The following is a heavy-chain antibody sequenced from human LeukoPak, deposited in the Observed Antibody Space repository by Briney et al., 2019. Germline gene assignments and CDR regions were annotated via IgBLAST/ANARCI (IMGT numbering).Heavy chain of an antibody. Sequence: PGGSLRLSCTASTFSLNNYWMSWVRRAPGKGLEWVANIKQDGSEKYYVDSVKGRFTISIDNAKNSLYLQMNSLRAEDTAVYYCASRAGYTGSWSAFDYWGQGTLVTVSS. V-gene: IGHV3-7*05. CDR2: IKQDGSEK. CDR1: TFSLNNYW. J-gene: IGHJ4*02. CDR3: ASRAGYTGSWSAFDY. D-gene: IGHD6-13*01.